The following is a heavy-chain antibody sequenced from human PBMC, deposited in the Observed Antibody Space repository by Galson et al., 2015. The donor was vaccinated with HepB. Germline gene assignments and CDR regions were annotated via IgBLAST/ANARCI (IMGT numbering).Heavy chain of an antibody. CDR3: ARVGIAARLGPPYFDY. D-gene: IGHD6-6*01. V-gene: IGHV4-34*01. J-gene: IGHJ4*02. CDR2: INHSGST. CDR1: GDSISIYY. Sequence: SETLSLTCTVSGDSISIYYWSWIRQPPGKGLEWIGEINHSGSTNYNPSLKSRVTISVDTSKNQFSLKLSSVTAADTAVYYCARVGIAARLGPPYFDYWGQGTPVTVSS.